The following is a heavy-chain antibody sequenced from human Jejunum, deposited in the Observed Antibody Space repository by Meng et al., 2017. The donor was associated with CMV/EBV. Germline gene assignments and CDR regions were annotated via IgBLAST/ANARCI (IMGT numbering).Heavy chain of an antibody. Sequence: LSCAASGFTFSSSWMSWVRQAPGKGLEWVANINQDGTQNYYIDSVKGRFTISRDNARNSLYLQMNNLRVEDTAVYYCTKGGGNLDSWGQGTQVTVS. J-gene: IGHJ4*02. V-gene: IGHV3-7*01. CDR1: GFTFSSSW. CDR3: TKGGGNLDS. D-gene: IGHD1-26*01. CDR2: INQDGTQN.